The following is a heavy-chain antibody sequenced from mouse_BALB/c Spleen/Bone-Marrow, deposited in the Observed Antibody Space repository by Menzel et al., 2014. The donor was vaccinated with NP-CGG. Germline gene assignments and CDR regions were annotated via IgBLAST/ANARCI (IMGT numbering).Heavy chain of an antibody. CDR3: ARDRNYGSSWYFDV. CDR1: GFTFTDYY. CDR2: IRSKANGYTT. J-gene: IGHJ1*01. D-gene: IGHD1-1*01. V-gene: IGHV7-3*02. Sequence: DVKLVESGGGLVQPGGSLRLSCATSGFTFTDYYMSWVRQPPGKALEWLGFIRSKANGYTTEYSASVKGRFTISRDNSXXXXXXXXXXXRAEGSATYYCARDRNYGSSWYFDVWGAGTTVTVSS.